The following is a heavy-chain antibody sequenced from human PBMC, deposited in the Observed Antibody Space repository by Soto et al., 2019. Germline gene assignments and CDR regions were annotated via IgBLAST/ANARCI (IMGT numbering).Heavy chain of an antibody. D-gene: IGHD6-6*01. CDR3: ARHVSSASPSYYYYYGMDG. CDR1: GYSFTSYW. V-gene: IGHV5-10-1*01. Sequence: GESLKISCKGSGYSFTSYWISWVRQMPGKGLEWMGRIDPSDSYTNYSPSFQGHVTISADKSISTAYLQWSSLKASDTAMYYCARHVSSASPSYYYYYGMDGWGQGTTVTVAS. CDR2: IDPSDSYT. J-gene: IGHJ6*02.